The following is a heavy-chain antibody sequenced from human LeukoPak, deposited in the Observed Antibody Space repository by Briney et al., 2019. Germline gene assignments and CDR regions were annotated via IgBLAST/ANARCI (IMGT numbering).Heavy chain of an antibody. D-gene: IGHD5-24*01. Sequence: GGSLRLSCVVSGFTVSNNYMSWVRQAPRKGPEWVSLIYSGGSTYYADSVKGRFTISRDNSKNTLYLQMNSLRAEDTAVYYCAKVFRDGYNYPFDYWGQGTLVTVSS. CDR1: GFTVSNNY. J-gene: IGHJ4*02. CDR2: IYSGGST. CDR3: AKVFRDGYNYPFDY. V-gene: IGHV3-53*01.